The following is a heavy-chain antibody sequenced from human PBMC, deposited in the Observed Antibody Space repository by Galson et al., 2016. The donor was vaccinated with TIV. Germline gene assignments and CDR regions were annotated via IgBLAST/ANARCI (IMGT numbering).Heavy chain of an antibody. D-gene: IGHD4-17*01. V-gene: IGHV5-10-1*01. Sequence: QSGAEVKKPGESLRIPCKTSGYNFTNYWIIWVRQVPGKGLEWVGRIDPEDSYTEYISSFQGHVTISSDQSIATSYLQWGSLTASDTAMYYCARPHYRDGDYWGLGTLVTVSS. CDR1: GYNFTNYW. J-gene: IGHJ4*02. CDR2: IDPEDSYT. CDR3: ARPHYRDGDY.